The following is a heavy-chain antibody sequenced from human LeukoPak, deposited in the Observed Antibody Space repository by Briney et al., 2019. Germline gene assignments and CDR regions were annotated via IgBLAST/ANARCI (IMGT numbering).Heavy chain of an antibody. J-gene: IGHJ4*02. CDR3: AKDTAAVAGLFDY. V-gene: IGHV3-11*05. Sequence: GGSLRLSCAASGFTFSDYYMSWIRQAPGKGLEWVSYMSPGSGYTNYADSVKGRFTISRDNAKNSLYLQMNSLSAEDTAVYYCAKDTAAVAGLFDYWGQGTLVTVSS. CDR2: MSPGSGYT. D-gene: IGHD6-19*01. CDR1: GFTFSDYY.